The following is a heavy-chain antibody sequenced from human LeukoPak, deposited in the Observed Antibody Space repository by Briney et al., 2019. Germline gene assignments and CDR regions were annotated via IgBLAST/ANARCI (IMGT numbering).Heavy chain of an antibody. CDR1: GFSFSSNT. CDR2: ISNNGGRT. V-gene: IGHV3-23*01. J-gene: IGHJ4*02. Sequence: GSLRLSCAGSGFSFSSNTMSWVRQAPGRGLEWVSAISNNGGRTDYADSVKGRFTVSRDNSKSTLYLHMDSLRAEDTAVYYCARDEDTSALSEYWGQGTLVTVSS. D-gene: IGHD2/OR15-2a*01. CDR3: ARDEDTSALSEY.